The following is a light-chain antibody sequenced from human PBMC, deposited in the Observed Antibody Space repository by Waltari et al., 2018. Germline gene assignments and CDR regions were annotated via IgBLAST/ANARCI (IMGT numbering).Light chain of an antibody. Sequence: EIVLTQSPATLSLSPGERATLSCRASQTVITYLAWYQQKPGQAPRLLISDASNRVPGIPARFSGSGSGTDFTLTISSLEPEDFAVYYCHQYGRSPPWTFAQGTKVEVK. V-gene: IGKV3-11*01. CDR1: QTVITY. J-gene: IGKJ1*01. CDR2: DAS. CDR3: HQYGRSPPWT.